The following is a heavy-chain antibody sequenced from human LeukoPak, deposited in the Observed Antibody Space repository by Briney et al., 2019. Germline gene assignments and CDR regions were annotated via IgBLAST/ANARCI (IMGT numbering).Heavy chain of an antibody. CDR3: AKDPSKYGDYVLPLDY. Sequence: GGSLRLSCAASGFTFSSYGMHWVRQAPGKGLEWVAFIRYDGSNKYYADSVKGRFTISRDNSKNTLYLQMNSLRAEDTAVYYCAKDPSKYGDYVLPLDYWGQGTLVTVSS. D-gene: IGHD4-17*01. CDR2: IRYDGSNK. J-gene: IGHJ4*02. V-gene: IGHV3-30*02. CDR1: GFTFSSYG.